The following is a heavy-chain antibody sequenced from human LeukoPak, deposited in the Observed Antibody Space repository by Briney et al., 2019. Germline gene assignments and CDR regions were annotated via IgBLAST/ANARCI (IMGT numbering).Heavy chain of an antibody. CDR3: ARGRVHSWSDAFDI. J-gene: IGHJ3*02. D-gene: IGHD1-1*01. Sequence: ASVKVSCKASGYTFTGHYMHWVRQAPGQGLEWMGWINSDSGGTKYAQKFQGSVIMTWVTSISTAYMELSRLKSDDTAVYYCARGRVHSWSDAFDIWGQGTTVTVSS. CDR2: INSDSGGT. CDR1: GYTFTGHY. V-gene: IGHV1-2*02.